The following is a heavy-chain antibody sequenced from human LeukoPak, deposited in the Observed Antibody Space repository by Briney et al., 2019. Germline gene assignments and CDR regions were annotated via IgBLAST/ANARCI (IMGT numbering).Heavy chain of an antibody. CDR2: INSDGSST. D-gene: IGHD6-13*01. Sequence: PTGGSLRLSCAASGFTFSSYWMHWVRQAPGKGLVWVSRINSDGSSTSYADSVKGRFTISGDNAKNTLYLQMNSLRAEDTGVYYCARIASHSSSWYDGGYWGQGTLVTVSS. J-gene: IGHJ4*02. CDR1: GFTFSSYW. CDR3: ARIASHSSSWYDGGY. V-gene: IGHV3-74*01.